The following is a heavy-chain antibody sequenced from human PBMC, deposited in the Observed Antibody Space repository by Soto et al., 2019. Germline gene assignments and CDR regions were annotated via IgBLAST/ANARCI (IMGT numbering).Heavy chain of an antibody. CDR2: IDPKSGYT. Sequence: EASVKVSCKASEYSFTGHYLHWVRLAPGQGLEWMGWIDPKSGYTKYAPKFRDRVTMTSVTSTSTAYMDLNSLTYDDTAVYFCARDYDKSGFDYFDPRGQGPQVTVSS. CDR3: ARDYDKSGFDYFDP. J-gene: IGHJ5*02. D-gene: IGHD3-22*01. V-gene: IGHV1-2*02. CDR1: EYSFTGHY.